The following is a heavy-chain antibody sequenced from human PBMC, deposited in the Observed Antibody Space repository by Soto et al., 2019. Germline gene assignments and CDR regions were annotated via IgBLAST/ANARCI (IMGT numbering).Heavy chain of an antibody. V-gene: IGHV1-3*01. D-gene: IGHD6-19*01. CDR2: INAGNGNT. Sequence: ASVKVSCKASGYTFTSYAMHLVRQAPGQRLEWMGWINAGNGNTKYSQKFQGRITITTDTSASTAYMELSSLRSEDTAVYYCARDLLRSGWYDYWGQGTLVTVSS. J-gene: IGHJ4*02. CDR1: GYTFTSYA. CDR3: ARDLLRSGWYDY.